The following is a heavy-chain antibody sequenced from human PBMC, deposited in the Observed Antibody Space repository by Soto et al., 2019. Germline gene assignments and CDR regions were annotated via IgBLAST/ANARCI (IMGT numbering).Heavy chain of an antibody. CDR2: IIPTFGRT. CDR1: GDTFSSYA. Sequence: VASVKVSCKASGDTFSSYAISWVRQAPGKGREWMGKIIPTFGRTNYAQKFQGRLTISADDSTSTAYMELSSLLSEDTAVYYCARDPLSSFAMDVWGQGXTVTVSS. V-gene: IGHV1-69*13. CDR3: ARDPLSSFAMDV. J-gene: IGHJ6*02. D-gene: IGHD3-10*02.